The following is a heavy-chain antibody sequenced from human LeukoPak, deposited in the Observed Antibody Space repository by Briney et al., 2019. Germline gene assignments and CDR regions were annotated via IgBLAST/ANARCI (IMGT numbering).Heavy chain of an antibody. Sequence: SETLSLTCTVSGGSISSSGYYWGWIRQPPGKGLEWIGSIYYSGSTFYNPSLKSRVTISGDTSKNQFSLKLSSVTAADTAVYYCASNQWPNWYFDLWGRGTLVTVSS. D-gene: IGHD6-19*01. V-gene: IGHV4-39*07. CDR3: ASNQWPNWYFDL. J-gene: IGHJ2*01. CDR2: IYYSGST. CDR1: GGSISSSGYY.